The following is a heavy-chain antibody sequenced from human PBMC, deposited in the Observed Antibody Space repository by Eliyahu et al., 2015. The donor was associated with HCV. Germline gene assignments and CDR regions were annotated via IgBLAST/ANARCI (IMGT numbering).Heavy chain of an antibody. CDR3: ARGYEHIWGTYRKPSPYYFDS. CDR2: VNHSGTT. Sequence: QVQLQQWGAGLLKPSETLSLTCAVYVRSFNGYYWSWIRQTPGKGLEWIGHVNHSGTTNYHPSLKSRVTILVDTSKNQFSLRLTSVTAADTAVYYRARGYEHIWGTYRKPSPYYFDSWGQGTLVTVSS. D-gene: IGHD3-16*02. V-gene: IGHV4-34*01. CDR1: VRSFNGYY. J-gene: IGHJ4*02.